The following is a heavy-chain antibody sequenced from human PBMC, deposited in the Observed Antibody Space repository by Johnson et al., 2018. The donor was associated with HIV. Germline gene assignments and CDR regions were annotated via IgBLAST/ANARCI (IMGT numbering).Heavy chain of an antibody. D-gene: IGHD3-22*01. CDR3: ARSDYDSSGYYAFDI. CDR2: IGPAGDT. CDR1: GFTFSSYD. V-gene: IGHV3-13*01. J-gene: IGHJ3*02. Sequence: VQLVESGGGLVQPGGSLRLSCAASGFTFSSYDMHWVRQATGKGLEWVSAIGPAGDTYYPGSVKGRFTISREKAKNSLYLKMNSLRAGDTAVYYCARSDYDSSGYYAFDIWGQGTMVTVSS.